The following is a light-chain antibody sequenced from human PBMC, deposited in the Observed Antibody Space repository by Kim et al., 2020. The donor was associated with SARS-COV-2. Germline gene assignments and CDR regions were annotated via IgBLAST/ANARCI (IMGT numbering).Light chain of an antibody. J-gene: IGKJ4*01. CDR2: WAS. CDR1: QSLLSNSDNKNY. Sequence: DIVMTQSPDSVAVSLGERATINCKSSQSLLSNSDNKNYLAWFQQKPGQPPKMVISWASTRESGVPDRFSGGGSGTDFTLTISSLQAEDVAAYYCQQYHSSPITFGGGTKVDIK. V-gene: IGKV4-1*01. CDR3: QQYHSSPIT.